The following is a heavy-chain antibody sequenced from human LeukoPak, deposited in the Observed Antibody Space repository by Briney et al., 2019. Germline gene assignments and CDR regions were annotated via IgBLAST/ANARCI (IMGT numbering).Heavy chain of an antibody. J-gene: IGHJ6*03. CDR2: IKKDGSEK. Sequence: PGGSLRLSCAASGFTFSSYWMSWVRQAPGKGLEWVANIKKDGSEKYYVDSVKGRFTISRDNAKTSLYLQMSSLRAEDTAVYYCAKSGSGGWYYYYYMDVWGRGTTVTISS. V-gene: IGHV3-7*03. CDR3: AKSGSGGWYYYYYMDV. D-gene: IGHD2-15*01. CDR1: GFTFSSYW.